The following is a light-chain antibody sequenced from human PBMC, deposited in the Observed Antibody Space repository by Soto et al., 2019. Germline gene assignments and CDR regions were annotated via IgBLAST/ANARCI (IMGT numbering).Light chain of an antibody. Sequence: EIVMTQSPATLSVSPGERATLSCRASQSVSSTLAWYQQKPGQAPRLLIYGASTRATGIPGRFSGSGSGTDFTLTISSLQSEDFAVYYCQQYNNWPETFGQGTKLEI. CDR2: GAS. CDR1: QSVSST. V-gene: IGKV3-15*01. CDR3: QQYNNWPET. J-gene: IGKJ2*01.